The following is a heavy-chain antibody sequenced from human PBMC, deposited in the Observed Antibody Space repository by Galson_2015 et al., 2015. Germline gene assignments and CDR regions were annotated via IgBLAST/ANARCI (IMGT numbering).Heavy chain of an antibody. CDR3: AREPYCSGASCYGLDH. CDR2: ISSSSSTI. V-gene: IGHV3-48*02. D-gene: IGHD2-15*01. J-gene: IGHJ4*02. CDR1: GFTFSSYS. Sequence: LRLSCAASGFTFSSYSMNWVRQAPGKGLEWVSSISSSSSTIYYADSVKCRFTISRDNAKNSLYLQMNSLRDEDTAVYYCAREPYCSGASCYGLDHSGPGTLATVSS.